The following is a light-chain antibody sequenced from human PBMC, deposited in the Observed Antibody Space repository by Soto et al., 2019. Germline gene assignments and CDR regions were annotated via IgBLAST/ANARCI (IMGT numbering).Light chain of an antibody. CDR3: QQYDGYSYT. Sequence: DVQMTQSPSTLSASVGDRVTVTCRARQNTPSWLARYQQKPGKAPKLLIYQASILENGVPSRFSGSGSGTEFTLTISSLQPDDFATYYCQQYDGYSYTFGQGTKREI. J-gene: IGKJ2*01. V-gene: IGKV1-5*03. CDR2: QAS. CDR1: QNTPSW.